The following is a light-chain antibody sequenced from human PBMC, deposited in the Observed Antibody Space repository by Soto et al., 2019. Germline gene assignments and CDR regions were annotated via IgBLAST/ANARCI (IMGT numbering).Light chain of an antibody. J-gene: IGLJ3*02. CDR3: GSFTTSRIWV. Sequence: QSALTQPASVSGSPGQSITISCTGSSDDVGGYDYVSWYQHHPGKAPKLMIYEVNNRPSGVSNRFSGSKSGNTASLTISGLQAEDEADYICGSFTTSRIWVFGGGTKLTVL. CDR2: EVN. CDR1: SDDVGGYDY. V-gene: IGLV2-14*01.